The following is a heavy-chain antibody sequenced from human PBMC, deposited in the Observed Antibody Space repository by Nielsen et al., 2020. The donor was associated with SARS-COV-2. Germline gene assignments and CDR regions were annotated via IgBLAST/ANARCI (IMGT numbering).Heavy chain of an antibody. CDR3: ARDNLSGNDYVWGSYRYYYYYGMDV. CDR2: ISYDGSNK. D-gene: IGHD3-16*02. J-gene: IGHJ6*02. V-gene: IGHV3-30*04. Sequence: WIRQPPGKGLEWVAVISYDGSNKYYADSVKGRFTISRDNSKNTLYLQMNSLRAEDTAVYYCARDNLSGNDYVWGSYRYYYYYGMDVWGQGTTVTVSS.